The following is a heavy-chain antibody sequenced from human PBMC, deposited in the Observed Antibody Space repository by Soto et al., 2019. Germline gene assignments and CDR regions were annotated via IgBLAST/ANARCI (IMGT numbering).Heavy chain of an antibody. Sequence: QITLKESGPTLVKLTQTLTLTFTFSGFSLTTSGVGVGWIRQPPGKALEWLALIYWDDDKRSSPSLKSRLTINKANSKNQVVLTMTNMDPADTATYCCVHRTTTVPCWFDPCGQGTLGTVSS. CDR3: VHRTTTVPCWFDP. D-gene: IGHD4-17*01. J-gene: IGHJ5*02. V-gene: IGHV2-5*02. CDR2: IYWDDDK. CDR1: GFSLTTSGVG.